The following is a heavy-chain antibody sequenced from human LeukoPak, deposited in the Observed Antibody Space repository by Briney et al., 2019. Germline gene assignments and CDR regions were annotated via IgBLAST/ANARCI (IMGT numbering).Heavy chain of an antibody. CDR3: AKRGVVIRVILVGFHKEAYYFDS. CDR1: GITLSNYG. CDR2: IRGSGGST. D-gene: IGHD3-22*01. J-gene: IGHJ4*02. Sequence: GGSLRLSCAVSGITLSNYGMSWVRQAPGKGLEWVAGIRGSGGSTNYADSVKGRFTISRNNSKNTLYLHMSSLRAEDTAVYFCAKRGVVIRVILVGFHKEAYYFDSWGQGALVTVSS. V-gene: IGHV3-23*01.